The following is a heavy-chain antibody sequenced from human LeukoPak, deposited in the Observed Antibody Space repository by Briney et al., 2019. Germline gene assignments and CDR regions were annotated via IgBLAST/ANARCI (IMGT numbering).Heavy chain of an antibody. D-gene: IGHD6-19*01. J-gene: IGHJ4*02. CDR3: ARDGGLGLWLVL. V-gene: IGHV1-46*01. CDR1: GYTFTSYY. CDR2: INPSGGST. Sequence: ASVKVSCTASGYTFTSYYMHWVRPAPGQGLEWMGIINPSGGSTSYAQKFQGRVTMTRDTSTSTVYMELSSLRSEDTAVYYCARDGGLGLWLVLWGQGTLVTVSS.